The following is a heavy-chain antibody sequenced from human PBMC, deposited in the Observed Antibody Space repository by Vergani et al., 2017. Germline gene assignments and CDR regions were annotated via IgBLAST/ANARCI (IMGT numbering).Heavy chain of an antibody. J-gene: IGHJ6*02. CDR3: AKNPGISTTRHYYAMDV. CDR1: GFKFSDHY. V-gene: IGHV3-11*04. D-gene: IGHD1-1*01. CDR2: ISPGASTV. Sequence: LKESGGGSVKPGGSLRLSCAASGFKFSDHYMSWIRQAPGKGLEWVSHISPGASTVSYTDSVTGRFTVSRYNDNNSLTLYMTTLRVEDTAVYYCAKNPGISTTRHYYAMDVWGQGTTVTVSS.